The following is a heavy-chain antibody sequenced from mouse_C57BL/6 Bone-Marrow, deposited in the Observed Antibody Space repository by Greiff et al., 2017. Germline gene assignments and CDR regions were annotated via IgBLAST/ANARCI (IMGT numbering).Heavy chain of an antibody. CDR3: TSSLIYYGTNY. CDR1: GFNIKDYY. CDR2: IDPEDGET. J-gene: IGHJ2*01. D-gene: IGHD1-1*01. Sequence: EVQLQQSGAELVKPGASVKLSCPASGFNIKDYYIHWVKQRTEQGLEWIGRIDPEDGETKYAPKFQDKATITADTSSNSAYLQISSLTSEDTDVYSCTSSLIYYGTNYWGQGTTLTVSS. V-gene: IGHV14-2*01.